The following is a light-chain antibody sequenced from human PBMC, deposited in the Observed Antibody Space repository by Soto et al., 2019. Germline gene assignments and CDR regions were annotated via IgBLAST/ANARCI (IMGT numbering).Light chain of an antibody. CDR2: EVS. V-gene: IGLV2-14*01. J-gene: IGLJ2*01. Sequence: QSALTQPASVSGSPGQSITISCTGTSSDVGGYNFVSWYQQHPGKAPKLIIYEVSNRPSGVSSRFSGSKSGNTASLIISGLQADDEADYYCSSYSITSKGIFGGGTKLTV. CDR1: SSDVGGYNF. CDR3: SSYSITSKGI.